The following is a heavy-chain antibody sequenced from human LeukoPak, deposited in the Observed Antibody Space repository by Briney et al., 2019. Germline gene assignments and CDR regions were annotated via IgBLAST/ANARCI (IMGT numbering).Heavy chain of an antibody. Sequence: GGSLRLSCAASGFTFSSYGMHWVRQAPGKGLEWVAFIRYDGSNKYYADSVKGRLTISRDNSKNTLYLQMNSLRAEDTAVYYCAKDVGTNYYYDSSGTFDYWGQGTLVTVSS. CDR2: IRYDGSNK. V-gene: IGHV3-30*02. CDR3: AKDVGTNYYYDSSGTFDY. J-gene: IGHJ4*02. CDR1: GFTFSSYG. D-gene: IGHD3-22*01.